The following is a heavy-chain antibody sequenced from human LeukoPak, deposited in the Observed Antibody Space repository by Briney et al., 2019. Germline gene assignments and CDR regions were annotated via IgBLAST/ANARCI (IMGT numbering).Heavy chain of an antibody. CDR1: GGSISGYF. CDR2: INHSGST. V-gene: IGHV4-34*01. J-gene: IGHJ4*02. Sequence: SETLSLTCAVSGGSISGYFWTWIRQPPGQGLEWIGEINHSGSTNYNPSLKSRVTISLDTSKSQFSLKLSSVTAADTAVYFCARGPTTDYDVLTGYYYFDYWGQGTLVTVSS. CDR3: ARGPTTDYDVLTGYYYFDY. D-gene: IGHD3-9*01.